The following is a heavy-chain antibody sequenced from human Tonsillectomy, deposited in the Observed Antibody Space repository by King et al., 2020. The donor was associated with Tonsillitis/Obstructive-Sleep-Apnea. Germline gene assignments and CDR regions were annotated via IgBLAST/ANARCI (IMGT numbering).Heavy chain of an antibody. J-gene: IGHJ4*02. V-gene: IGHV1-69*01. CDR3: AREVVSPYSGSYWWDY. CDR2: IIPIFGTA. Sequence: QLVQSGAEVKKPGSSVKVSCKASGGTFSSYAISWVRQAPGQGLEWMGGIIPIFGTANYAQKFQGRVTITADESTSTAHMELSSLRSEDTAVYYCAREVVSPYSGSYWWDYWGQGTLVTVSS. CDR1: GGTFSSYA. D-gene: IGHD1-26*01.